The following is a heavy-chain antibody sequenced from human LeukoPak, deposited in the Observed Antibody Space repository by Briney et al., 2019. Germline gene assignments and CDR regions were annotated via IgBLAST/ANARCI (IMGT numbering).Heavy chain of an antibody. J-gene: IGHJ4*02. CDR2: IYYSGST. V-gene: IGHV4-39*01. CDR1: IGSISSTSLY. D-gene: IGHD6-13*01. Sequence: SETLSPTCTVSIGSISSTSLYWGCIRQPPGKGLEWIGSIYYSGSTYYNPSLKSRVTMSVDTSKNQFSLKLSSVTAADTAVYYCARLIRAAADYWGQGTLVTVSS. CDR3: ARLIRAAADY.